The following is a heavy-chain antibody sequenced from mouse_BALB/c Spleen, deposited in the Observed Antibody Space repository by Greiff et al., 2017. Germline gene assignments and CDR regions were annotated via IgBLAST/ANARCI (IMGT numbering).Heavy chain of an antibody. J-gene: IGHJ3*01. CDR2: IYPGSGST. CDR1: GYTFTSYW. D-gene: IGHD2-1*01. V-gene: IGHV1-55*01. CDR3: TRKDGKAWFAY. Sequence: QVQLQQPGAELVMPGASVKMSCKASGYTFTSYWMHWVKQRPGQGLEWIGNIYPGSGSTNYDEKFKSKATLTVDTSSSTAYMQLSSLTSEDSAVYDCTRKDGKAWFAYWGQGTLVTVSA.